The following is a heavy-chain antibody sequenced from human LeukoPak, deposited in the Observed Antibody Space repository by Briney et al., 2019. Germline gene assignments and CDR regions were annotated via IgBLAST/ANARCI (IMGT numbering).Heavy chain of an antibody. V-gene: IGHV3-15*01. J-gene: IGHJ4*02. CDR2: IKSKVDGGTR. CDR3: STGTSLVY. CDR1: GFTFRNVW. Sequence: GGSLRLSCAASGFTFRNVWMNWGRQAPGKGLEWVGRIKSKVDGGTRDYAAAVKGRFTISRNDSESIMSLQMNSLKTEDTALYYCSTGTSLVYWGQGTLVTVSS.